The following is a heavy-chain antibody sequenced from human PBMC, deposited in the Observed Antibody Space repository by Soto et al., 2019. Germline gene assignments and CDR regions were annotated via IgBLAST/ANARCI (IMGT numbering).Heavy chain of an antibody. CDR2: IVVGSGNT. J-gene: IGHJ4*02. D-gene: IGHD4-17*01. V-gene: IGHV1-58*01. CDR1: GFTFTSSV. Sequence: SVKVSCKASGFTFTSSVVQWVRQARGQRLEWIGWIVVGSGNTNYAQKFQERVTITRDMSTSTAYMELSSLRSEDTAVYYCAADYGDYPFFDYWGQGTLVTVSS. CDR3: AADYGDYPFFDY.